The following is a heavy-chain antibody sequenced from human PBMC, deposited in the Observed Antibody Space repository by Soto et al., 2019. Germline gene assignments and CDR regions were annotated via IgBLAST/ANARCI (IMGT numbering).Heavy chain of an antibody. D-gene: IGHD3-9*01. CDR3: ARDYGTGYPIPLNYGMDV. J-gene: IGHJ6*02. CDR2: ISYDGSNK. Sequence: GGSLRLSCAASGFTFSSYAMHWVRQAPGKGLEWVAVISYDGSNKYYADSVKGRFTISRDNSKNTLYLQMNSLRAEDTAVYYCARDYGTGYPIPLNYGMDVWGQGTTVTVSS. V-gene: IGHV3-30-3*01. CDR1: GFTFSSYA.